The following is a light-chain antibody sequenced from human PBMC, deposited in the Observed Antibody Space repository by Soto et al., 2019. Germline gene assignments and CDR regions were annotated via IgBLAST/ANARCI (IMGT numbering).Light chain of an antibody. J-gene: IGLJ1*01. CDR3: SSYTTSNTRQIV. CDR2: DVS. V-gene: IGLV2-14*03. Sequence: QSVLAQPASVSGSPGQSITIPCTGTSSDVGGYNYVSWYQHHPGKAPKLMIVDVSNRPSGVSNRFSGSKSGNTASLTISGLQPEDEADYYCSSYTTSNTRQIVFGTGTKVTGL. CDR1: SSDVGGYNY.